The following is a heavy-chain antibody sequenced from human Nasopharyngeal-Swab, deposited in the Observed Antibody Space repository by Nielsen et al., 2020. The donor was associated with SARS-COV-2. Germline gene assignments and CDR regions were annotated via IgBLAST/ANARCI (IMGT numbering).Heavy chain of an antibody. D-gene: IGHD1-14*01. CDR2: IKRDGSEK. V-gene: IGHV3-7*01. CDR1: GFTFRDYR. J-gene: IGHJ4*02. Sequence: LKISCAASGFTFRDYRMSWGRQAPAKGLEWVARIKRDGSEKNYVDSVKGRFTYTRDNDKNPLFLQMDSLRTEDTAVYYSWYIGGRTSPMGSWGQGTLVTVSS. CDR3: WYIGGRTSPMGS.